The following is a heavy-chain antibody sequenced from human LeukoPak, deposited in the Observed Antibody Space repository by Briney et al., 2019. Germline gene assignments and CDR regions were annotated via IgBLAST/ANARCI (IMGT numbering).Heavy chain of an antibody. D-gene: IGHD6-13*01. CDR2: IYYSGST. Sequence: SETLSLTCTVSGGSISSYYWGWIRQAPGKGLEWIGSIYYSGSTYYNPSLKSRVTISVDTSKNQFSLKLSSVTAADTAVYYCASLARIAAAGTLGSGIDYWGQGTLVTVSS. V-gene: IGHV4-39*01. CDR1: GGSISSYY. CDR3: ASLARIAAAGTLGSGIDY. J-gene: IGHJ4*02.